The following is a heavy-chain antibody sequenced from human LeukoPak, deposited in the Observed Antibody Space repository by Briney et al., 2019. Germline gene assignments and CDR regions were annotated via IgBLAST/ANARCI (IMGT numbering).Heavy chain of an antibody. Sequence: ASVKVSCKASGYTFTSYGINWVRQAPGQGLEWMGWISAYNDNTNYAQKLQDRITMTTDTSTSTAYMELRSLRSDDTAVYYCARRDSSGYYWPTLGPYYFDYWGQGTLVTVSS. V-gene: IGHV1-18*01. CDR3: ARRDSSGYYWPTLGPYYFDY. J-gene: IGHJ4*02. CDR1: GYTFTSYG. D-gene: IGHD3-22*01. CDR2: ISAYNDNT.